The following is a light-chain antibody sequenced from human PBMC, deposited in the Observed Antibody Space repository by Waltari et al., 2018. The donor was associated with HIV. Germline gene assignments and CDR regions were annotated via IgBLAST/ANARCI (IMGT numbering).Light chain of an antibody. Sequence: QSALTQPASVSGSPGQSITISCTGTRHDIGSSDYVSWHQQHPGEAPKLIIHAVSARPSGISNRFSGSKSGNTASLTISGLQTEDEADYYCSSYTSSITYVFGSGTRVTVL. J-gene: IGLJ1*01. CDR3: SSYTSSITYV. CDR2: AVS. V-gene: IGLV2-14*03. CDR1: RHDIGSSDY.